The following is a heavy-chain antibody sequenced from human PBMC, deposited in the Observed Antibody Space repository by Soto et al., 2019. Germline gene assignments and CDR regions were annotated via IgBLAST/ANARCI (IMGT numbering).Heavy chain of an antibody. CDR1: GFTFSSYA. CDR3: ARGDSSGYLDY. J-gene: IGHJ4*02. Sequence: QVQLVESGGGLVQPGRSLRLSCAASGFTFSSYAMHWVRQAPGKGLEWVAVISYDGSNKYYADSVKGRFTISRDNSKNTLYLQMNSLRAEDTAVYYCARGDSSGYLDYWGQGTLVTVSS. D-gene: IGHD3-22*01. CDR2: ISYDGSNK. V-gene: IGHV3-30-3*01.